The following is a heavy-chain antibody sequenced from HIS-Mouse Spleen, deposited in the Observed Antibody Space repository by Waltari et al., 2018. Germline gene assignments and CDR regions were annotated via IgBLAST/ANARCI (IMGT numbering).Heavy chain of an antibody. CDR3: ARPLAGHRDYYGMDV. J-gene: IGHJ6*02. V-gene: IGHV1-18*01. CDR1: GYTFTSYG. Sequence: QVQLVQSGAEVKKPGASVKVSCKASGYTFTSYGISWVRQAPGQGLEWMGWISAYNGNTNYAQKLQGRVTMTTDTSTSTADMERRSLRSDDTAVYYCARPLAGHRDYYGMDVWGQGTTVTVSS. CDR2: ISAYNGNT.